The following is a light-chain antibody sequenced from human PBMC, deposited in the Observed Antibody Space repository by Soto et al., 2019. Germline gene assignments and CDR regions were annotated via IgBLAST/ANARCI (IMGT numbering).Light chain of an antibody. J-gene: IGKJ4*01. Sequence: EIVLTQSPGTLSLSPGERATLSCRASQSVDTNYLAWYQQKPGQAPRLLIFGASSRATGIPDRFSGSGSGTDFPLTISRLEPEDLAVYFCQQYVSSPLTFGGGTKVEIK. V-gene: IGKV3-20*01. CDR3: QQYVSSPLT. CDR2: GAS. CDR1: QSVDTNY.